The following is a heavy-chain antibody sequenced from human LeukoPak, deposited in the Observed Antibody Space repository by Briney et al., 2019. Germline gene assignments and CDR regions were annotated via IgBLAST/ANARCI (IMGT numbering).Heavy chain of an antibody. CDR1: GGSFSGYY. CDR3: ARVGIFGVVENWFDP. Sequence: PSETLSLTCAVYGGSFSGYYWSWIRQPPGKGLEWIGRIYTSGSTNYNPSLKSRVTMSVDTSKNQFSLKLSSVTAADTAVYYCARVGIFGVVENWFDPWGQGTLVTVSS. J-gene: IGHJ5*02. V-gene: IGHV4-59*10. CDR2: IYTSGST. D-gene: IGHD3-3*01.